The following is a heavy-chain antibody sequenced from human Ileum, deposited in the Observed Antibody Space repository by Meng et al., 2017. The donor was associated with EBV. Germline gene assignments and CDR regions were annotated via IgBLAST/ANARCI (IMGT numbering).Heavy chain of an antibody. CDR2: IYYRGNT. V-gene: IGHV4-39*07. D-gene: IGHD4-17*01. CDR1: GGSISTGNFY. Sequence: QPQLQESGPGPVTPSETLSLPCPVSGGSISTGNFYWGWIRQPPGKALECIGTIYYRGNTFYNPSLKSRLTISIDTSKNEFSLTLRSVTAADTALYYCASAYDYGDYEAFAYWGPGSLVTVSS. CDR3: ASAYDYGDYEAFAY. J-gene: IGHJ4*02.